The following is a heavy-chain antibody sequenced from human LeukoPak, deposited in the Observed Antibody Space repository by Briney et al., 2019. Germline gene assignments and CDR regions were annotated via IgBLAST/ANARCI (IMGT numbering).Heavy chain of an antibody. Sequence: ASVKVSCKASGGTFSSYTISWVRQAPGQGLEWLGRIIPILGIANYAQKFQGRVTITADKSTSTAYMELSSLRSEGTAVYYCARSAYGDYPAAAFDIWGQGTMVTVPS. V-gene: IGHV1-69*02. CDR2: IIPILGIA. D-gene: IGHD4-17*01. CDR1: GGTFSSYT. CDR3: ARSAYGDYPAAAFDI. J-gene: IGHJ3*02.